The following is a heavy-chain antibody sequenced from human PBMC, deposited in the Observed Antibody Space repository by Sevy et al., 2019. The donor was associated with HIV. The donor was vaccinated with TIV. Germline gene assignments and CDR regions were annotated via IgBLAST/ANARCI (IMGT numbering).Heavy chain of an antibody. D-gene: IGHD3-9*01. CDR3: AKDFTGYNGMDV. Sequence: GGSLRLSCAVSGIIFTTSGMHWVRQPPGKGRGWVAVISYNGRNKFYGDSVKGRFTISRDSSKNILYLQMNSLRVEDTAVYYCAKDFTGYNGMDVWGQGTMVTVSS. J-gene: IGHJ6*02. CDR1: GIIFTTSG. V-gene: IGHV3-30*18. CDR2: ISYNGRNK.